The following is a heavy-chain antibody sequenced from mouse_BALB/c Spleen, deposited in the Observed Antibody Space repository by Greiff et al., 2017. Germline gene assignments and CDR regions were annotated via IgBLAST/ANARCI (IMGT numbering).Heavy chain of an antibody. J-gene: IGHJ4*01. Sequence: EVKLQESGPELVKPGASVKMSCKASGYTFTSYVMHWVKQKPGQGLEWIGYINPYNDGTKYNEKFKGKATLTSDKSSSTAYMELSSLTSEDSAVYYCAGQLGLMDYWGQGTSVTVSS. CDR3: AGQLGLMDY. D-gene: IGHD3-1*01. V-gene: IGHV1-14*01. CDR1: GYTFTSYV. CDR2: INPYNDGT.